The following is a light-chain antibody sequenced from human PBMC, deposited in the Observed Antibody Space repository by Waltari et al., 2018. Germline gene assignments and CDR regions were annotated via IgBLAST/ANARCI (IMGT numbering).Light chain of an antibody. CDR1: ASTIGGNL. CDR2: RSD. V-gene: IGLV1-44*01. J-gene: IGLJ3*02. CDR3: ASWDDSLNGHWV. Sequence: QSVLTQTPSASGTPGQRVTIPCSGSASTIGGNLVNWYQQLPGKAPKLLIYRSDLRPSGVPDRFSGSKSGTSASLAISGLQSEDEADYFCASWDDSLNGHWVFGGGTKVTVL.